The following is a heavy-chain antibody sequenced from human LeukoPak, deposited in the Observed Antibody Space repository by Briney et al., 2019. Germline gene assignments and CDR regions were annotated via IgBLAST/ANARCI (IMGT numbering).Heavy chain of an antibody. J-gene: IGHJ4*02. Sequence: GSLRLSCVASGITFSNYAVSWVRQAPEKGLDWVSVISGSAHKIRYADSVKGRFTISRDNSENIVYLQMNNLRVEDTAVYYCAGRPTGYSSGYIHWGQGTLVTVSS. D-gene: IGHD5-18*01. CDR2: ISGSAHKI. CDR3: AGRPTGYSSGYIH. CDR1: GITFSNYA. V-gene: IGHV3-23*01.